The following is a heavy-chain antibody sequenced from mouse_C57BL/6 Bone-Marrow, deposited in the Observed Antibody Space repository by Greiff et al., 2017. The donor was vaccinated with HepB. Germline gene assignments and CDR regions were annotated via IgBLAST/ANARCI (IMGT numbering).Heavy chain of an antibody. J-gene: IGHJ2*01. CDR2: ISDGGSYT. CDR3: ARDGYYYGPYYFDY. Sequence: EVQLQQSGGGLVKPGGSLKLSCAASGFTFSSYAMSWVRQTPEKRLEWVATISDGGSYTYYPDNVKGRFTISRDNAKNNLYLQMSHLKSEDTAMYYCARDGYYYGPYYFDYWGQGTTLTVSS. D-gene: IGHD1-1*01. V-gene: IGHV5-4*01. CDR1: GFTFSSYA.